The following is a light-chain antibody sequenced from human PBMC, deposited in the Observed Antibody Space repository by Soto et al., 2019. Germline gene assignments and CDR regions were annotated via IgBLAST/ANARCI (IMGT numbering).Light chain of an antibody. V-gene: IGKV3-15*01. Sequence: VVTQSPATLSVFTGERATLSCRASQSVSSDLAWYQQRPGQAPRLLIYGASTRATGIPARFRGSGSGTEFRLTISSLQSEDFATYYCQQYNTWHPKMAFGRGTKVEIK. CDR3: QQYNTWHPKMA. J-gene: IGKJ1*01. CDR2: GAS. CDR1: QSVSSD.